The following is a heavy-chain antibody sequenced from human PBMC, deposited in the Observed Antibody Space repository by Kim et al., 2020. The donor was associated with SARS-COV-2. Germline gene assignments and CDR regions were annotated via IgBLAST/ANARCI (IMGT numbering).Heavy chain of an antibody. J-gene: IGHJ6*02. V-gene: IGHV3-9*01. D-gene: IGHD2-15*01. CDR2: ISWNSGSI. CDR3: AKDIYCSGGSCYSRAYYYYYGMDV. CDR1: GFTFDDYA. Sequence: SLRLSCAASGFTFDDYAMHWVRQAPGKGLEWVSGISWNSGSIGYADSVKGRFTISRDNAKNSLYLQMNSLRAEDTALYYCAKDIYCSGGSCYSRAYYYYYGMDVWGQGTTVTVSS.